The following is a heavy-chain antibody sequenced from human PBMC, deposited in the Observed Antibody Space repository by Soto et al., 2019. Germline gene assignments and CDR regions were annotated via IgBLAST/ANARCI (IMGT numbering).Heavy chain of an antibody. V-gene: IGHV1-69*15. J-gene: IGHJ4*02. D-gene: IGHD3-10*01. CDR1: GDRFTSYA. Sequence: QVHLEQSGAEVKKPGSSVKVSCKASGDRFTSYAISWVRQAPGQGLEWVGTVLPVLGTTNYAQKLRGRVTITADESTSTASMELESLTSEDTAIYYCARDRADRGFDYWGQGTLVTVSS. CDR3: ARDRADRGFDY. CDR2: VLPVLGTT.